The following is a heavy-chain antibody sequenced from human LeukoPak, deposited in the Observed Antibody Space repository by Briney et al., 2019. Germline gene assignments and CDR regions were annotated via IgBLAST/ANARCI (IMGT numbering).Heavy chain of an antibody. CDR3: ARGLSVVVITPDYFDY. Sequence: SETLSLTCTVSGGSISSYYWSWIRQPPGKGLEWIGYIYYSGSTNYNPSLKSRVTISVDTSKNQFSLKLSSVTAADTAVYYCARGLSVVVITPDYFDYWGQGTLVTVSS. D-gene: IGHD3-22*01. CDR1: GGSISSYY. V-gene: IGHV4-59*01. CDR2: IYYSGST. J-gene: IGHJ4*02.